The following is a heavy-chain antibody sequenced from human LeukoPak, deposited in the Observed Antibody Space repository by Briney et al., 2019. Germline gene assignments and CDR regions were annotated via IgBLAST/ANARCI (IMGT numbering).Heavy chain of an antibody. V-gene: IGHV4-4*02. D-gene: IGHD3-22*01. CDR1: GDSINSLDL. Sequence: PSGTLSLTCTVSGDSINSLDLWSWVRQPPGKGLEWIGEMYLSGTTHSNPSVKSRVTISIDKSKNQFFVNLSSVTAADTAVYYCAGLVGRYSSGLYYYYFDYWGQGTLVTVSS. CDR3: AGLVGRYSSGLYYYYFDY. CDR2: MYLSGTT. J-gene: IGHJ4*02.